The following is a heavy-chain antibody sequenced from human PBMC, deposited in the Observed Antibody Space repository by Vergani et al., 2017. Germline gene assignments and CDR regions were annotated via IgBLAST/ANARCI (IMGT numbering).Heavy chain of an antibody. J-gene: IGHJ6*03. CDR1: VGSINPSSSF. CDR3: ARVDTQVPATSHFYYMDV. CDR2: INYVGRT. D-gene: IGHD6-25*01. V-gene: IGHV4-39*01. Sequence: QLQLQESGPGLVKPSETLSLICTVSVGSINPSSSFWGWIRQSPGKGLEWIGSINYVGRTYYIPSLQSRATVFVDTSKNQFSLNLTSVTAADTAVYYCARVDTQVPATSHFYYMDVWGKGTTVVVSS.